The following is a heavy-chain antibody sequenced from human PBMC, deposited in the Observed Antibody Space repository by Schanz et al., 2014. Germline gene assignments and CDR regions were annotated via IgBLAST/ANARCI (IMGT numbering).Heavy chain of an antibody. Sequence: VQLVESGGGVVQPGGSLRLSCAASGIIFSTYAMSWVRQAPGKGLEWVANIKQDGSEKFYVDSVKGRFTISRDNAKNALYLQMNSLRAEDTAVYHCAKDLPAVAVAPLMTGLYDSWGQGTLVTVSS. CDR3: AKDLPAVAVAPLMTGLYDS. J-gene: IGHJ4*02. CDR2: IKQDGSEK. V-gene: IGHV3-7*01. CDR1: GIIFSTYA. D-gene: IGHD6-19*01.